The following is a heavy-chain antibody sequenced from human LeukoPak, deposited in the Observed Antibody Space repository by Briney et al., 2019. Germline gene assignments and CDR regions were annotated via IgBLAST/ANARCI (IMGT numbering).Heavy chain of an antibody. CDR3: AIQWLVGVRRTQGDYYMDV. Sequence: PSETLSLTCTVSGGSISSSSYYWGWIRQPPGKGLEWIGSIYYSGSTYYNPSLKSRVTISVDTSKNQFSLKLSSVTAADTAVYYCAIQWLVGVRRTQGDYYMDVWGKGTTVTVSS. CDR2: IYYSGST. CDR1: GGSISSSSYY. D-gene: IGHD6-19*01. V-gene: IGHV4-39*07. J-gene: IGHJ6*03.